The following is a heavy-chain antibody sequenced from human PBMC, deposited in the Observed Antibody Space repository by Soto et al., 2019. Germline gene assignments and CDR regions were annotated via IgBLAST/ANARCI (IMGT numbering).Heavy chain of an antibody. CDR1: GGSISSGGFY. V-gene: IGHV4-31*03. Sequence: QVELQESGPGLVKPSQTLSLTCTVSGGSISSGGFYWSWIRQLPEKGLEWIAYIFPSGSTSYNPSLRRRVSISADTSKHQLSLSLTSVTVADTAVYYCARGASGDNWLDPWGQGIRVTVSS. J-gene: IGHJ5*02. CDR3: ARGASGDNWLDP. CDR2: IFPSGST.